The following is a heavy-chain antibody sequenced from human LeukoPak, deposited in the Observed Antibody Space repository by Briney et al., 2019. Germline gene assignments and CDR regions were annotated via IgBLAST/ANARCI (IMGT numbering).Heavy chain of an antibody. Sequence: PSETLSLTCAVYGGSFSGYYWSWIRQPPGKGLEWIGEINHSGSTNYNPSLKSRVTISVDTSKNQFSLKLSSVTAADTAVYYCARGGLVALDHWGQGTLVTVSS. D-gene: IGHD3/OR15-3a*01. J-gene: IGHJ4*02. CDR2: INHSGST. CDR1: GGSFSGYY. V-gene: IGHV4-34*01. CDR3: ARGGLVALDH.